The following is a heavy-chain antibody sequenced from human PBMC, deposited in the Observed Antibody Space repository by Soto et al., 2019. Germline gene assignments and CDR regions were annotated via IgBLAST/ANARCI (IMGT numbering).Heavy chain of an antibody. CDR1: GYTFTSYA. CDR2: INAGNGNT. D-gene: IGHD1-20*01. J-gene: IGHJ4*02. V-gene: IGHV1-3*01. Sequence: ASVKVSCKASGYTFTSYAMHWVRQAPGQRLEWMGWINAGNGNTKYSQKFQGRVTITRDTSASTAYMELSSLRSEDTAVYYCARGITLPTPLDYWGQGTLVTVSA. CDR3: ARGITLPTPLDY.